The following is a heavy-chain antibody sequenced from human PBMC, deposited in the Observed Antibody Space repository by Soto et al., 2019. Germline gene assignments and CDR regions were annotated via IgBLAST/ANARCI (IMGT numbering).Heavy chain of an antibody. CDR3: AKTGDSSGYNWFDP. CDR1: GFNFSSYA. CDR2: FSSVGGGT. D-gene: IGHD3-22*01. Sequence: GGSLRRSFAASGFNFSSYAMSSVPQAPGKGLEWVSTFSSVGGGTYCADSVKGRFTISRDNSKNTLYLQMNSLRAEDTALYHCAKTGDSSGYNWFDPWGRGTLVTVSS. J-gene: IGHJ5*02. V-gene: IGHV3-23*01.